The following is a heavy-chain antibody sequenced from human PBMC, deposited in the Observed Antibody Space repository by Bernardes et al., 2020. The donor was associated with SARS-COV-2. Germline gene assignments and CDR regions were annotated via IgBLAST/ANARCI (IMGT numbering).Heavy chain of an antibody. V-gene: IGHV4-39*01. CDR3: ARQSSWRDWFDP. CDR1: GGSISSSSYY. Sequence: SETLSLTCTVSGGSISSSSYYWGWIRQPPGKGLEWIGSIYYSGRTYYNPSLKSRVTISVDTSKNQFSLKLSSVTAADTAVYYCARQSSWRDWFDPWGQGTLVTVSS. J-gene: IGHJ5*02. CDR2: IYYSGRT. D-gene: IGHD6-13*01.